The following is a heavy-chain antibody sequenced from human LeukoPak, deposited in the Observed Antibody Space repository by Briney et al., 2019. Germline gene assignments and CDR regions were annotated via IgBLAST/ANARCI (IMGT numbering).Heavy chain of an antibody. D-gene: IGHD3-16*02. CDR1: GGSFSAYR. Sequence: PSETLSLTCGVYGGSFSAYRWNWIRQPPGKDLEWVGEINHSGGAKYHPSFKSRVTISVDTSKNQVSLSLNSVTAADTAVYYCAGGPRESFYNWFDPWGQGTPVTVSS. CDR3: AGGPRESFYNWFDP. CDR2: INHSGGA. J-gene: IGHJ5*02. V-gene: IGHV4-34*01.